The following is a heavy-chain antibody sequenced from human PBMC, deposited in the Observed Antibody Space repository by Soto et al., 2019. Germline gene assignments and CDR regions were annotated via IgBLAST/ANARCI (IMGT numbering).Heavy chain of an antibody. CDR1: GFTFSSYS. CDR2: IGPSHNDI. Sequence: GGSLRLSCAASGFTFSSYSMNWVRQAPGKGPEWISYIGPSHNDIGYAASVKGRFTISRDNSKNILYLEMKSLRAGDTAMYYCAKTSSASGRECPGHWGQGAQVTVSS. D-gene: IGHD6-6*01. CDR3: AKTSSASGRECPGH. J-gene: IGHJ4*02. V-gene: IGHV3-21*05.